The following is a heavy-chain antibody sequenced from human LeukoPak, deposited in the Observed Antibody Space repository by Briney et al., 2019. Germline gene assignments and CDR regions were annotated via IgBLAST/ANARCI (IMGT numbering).Heavy chain of an antibody. D-gene: IGHD1-14*01. Sequence: QPGGSLRLSCAASGXTFSSYAMSWVRQAPGKGLEWVSVISGSGGTTHYADSVKGRFTISRDKSKNTLYLQMNSLRGEDTAVYYCAKDGQVNQPDRLFTDWGQGTLVIVSS. CDR2: ISGSGGTT. V-gene: IGHV3-23*01. CDR3: AKDGQVNQPDRLFTD. J-gene: IGHJ4*02. CDR1: GXTFSSYA.